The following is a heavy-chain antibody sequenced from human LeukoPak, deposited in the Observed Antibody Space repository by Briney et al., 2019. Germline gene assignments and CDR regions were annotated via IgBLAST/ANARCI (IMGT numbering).Heavy chain of an antibody. D-gene: IGHD4-11*01. CDR1: GXSISSYY. Sequence: SETLSLTCTVSGXSISSYYWSWIRQPPGKGLEWIGYIYYSGSTNYNPSLKSRVTISVDTSKNQFSLKLSSVTAADTAVYYCARDGGNYHFDYYYGMDVWGQGTTVTVSS. J-gene: IGHJ6*02. CDR2: IYYSGST. CDR3: ARDGGNYHFDYYYGMDV. V-gene: IGHV4-59*01.